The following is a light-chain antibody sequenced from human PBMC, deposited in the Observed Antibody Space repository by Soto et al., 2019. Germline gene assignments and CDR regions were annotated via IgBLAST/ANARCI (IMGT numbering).Light chain of an antibody. CDR3: QHYNSYSEA. V-gene: IGKV1-5*03. J-gene: IGKJ1*01. Sequence: DIQMTQSPSTLSGSVGDRVTITCRASQTISSWLAWYQQKPGKAPKLLIYKASTLKSGVPSRFSGSGSGTEFTLTISSLQPDDFANYYCQHYNSYSEAFGQGPKVDIK. CDR1: QTISSW. CDR2: KAS.